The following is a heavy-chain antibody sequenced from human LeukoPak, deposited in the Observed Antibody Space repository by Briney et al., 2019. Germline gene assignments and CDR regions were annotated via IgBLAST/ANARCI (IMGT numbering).Heavy chain of an antibody. J-gene: IGHJ3*02. V-gene: IGHV3-20*04. CDR2: INWNGGST. D-gene: IGHD2-2*01. Sequence: PGGSRRLSCAVSGFTFDDYGMSWVRQAPGKGREWVSGINWNGGSTGYADSVKGRFTISRNNAKNYLYLQMNSLRAEDTALYYCARGYCTSTSCYGVAAFDIWGQGTMVTVSS. CDR3: ARGYCTSTSCYGVAAFDI. CDR1: GFTFDDYG.